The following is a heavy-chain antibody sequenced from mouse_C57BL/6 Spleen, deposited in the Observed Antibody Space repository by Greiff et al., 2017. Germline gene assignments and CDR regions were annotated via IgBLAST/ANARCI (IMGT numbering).Heavy chain of an antibody. CDR3: AREGDWDDNFDD. CDR1: GYTFTSYW. CDR2: IYPSDSET. J-gene: IGHJ2*01. V-gene: IGHV1-52*01. Sequence: QVQLQQPGAELVRPGSSVKLSCKASGYTFTSYWMHWVKQRPIQGLEWIGNIYPSDSETHYNQKFKDKATLTVDKSSSTAYMQLSSLTSEASAVYYCAREGDWDDNFDDWDQGTTLTVSS. D-gene: IGHD4-1*01.